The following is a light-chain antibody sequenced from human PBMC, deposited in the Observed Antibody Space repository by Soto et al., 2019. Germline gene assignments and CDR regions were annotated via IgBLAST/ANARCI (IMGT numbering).Light chain of an antibody. CDR2: KAS. CDR1: QSITSW. CDR3: QQYNNYSGT. J-gene: IGKJ2*01. V-gene: IGKV1-5*03. Sequence: DIQMTQSPSTLSASVGDRVTITCRASQSITSWLAWYQQKPGKAPKLLIYKASSLESGVPSRFSGSGSGTEFTLTISSLQPADFAPYYCQQYNNYSGTFGQGTKLEIK.